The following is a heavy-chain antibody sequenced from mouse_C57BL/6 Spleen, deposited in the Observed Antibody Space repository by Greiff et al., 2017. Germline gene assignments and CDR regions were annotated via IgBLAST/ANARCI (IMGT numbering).Heavy chain of an antibody. CDR3: ARRNGGNSWYFDV. CDR1: GYTFTSYT. V-gene: IGHV1-4*01. Sequence: VQLQQSGAELARPGASVKMSCKASGYTFTSYTMHWVKQRPGQGLEWIGYINPSSGYTKYNQKFKDKATLTADKSSSTAYMQLSSLTSEDSAVYYCARRNGGNSWYFDVWGTGTTVTVSS. D-gene: IGHD2-1*01. J-gene: IGHJ1*03. CDR2: INPSSGYT.